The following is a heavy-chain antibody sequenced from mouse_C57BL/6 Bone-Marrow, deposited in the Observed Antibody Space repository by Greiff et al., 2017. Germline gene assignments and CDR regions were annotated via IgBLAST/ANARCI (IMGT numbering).Heavy chain of an antibody. J-gene: IGHJ4*01. D-gene: IGHD2-12*01. CDR3: ARECYSFYYAMDY. CDR2: ISYSGST. Sequence: EVKLQESGPGLAKPSQTLSLTCSVTGYSITSDYWNWIRKFPGNKLEYMGYISYSGSTYYNPSLKSRITITLDTSKNQYYLQLNSVTTEDTATYYFARECYSFYYAMDYWGQGTSVTVSS. V-gene: IGHV3-8*01. CDR1: GYSITSDY.